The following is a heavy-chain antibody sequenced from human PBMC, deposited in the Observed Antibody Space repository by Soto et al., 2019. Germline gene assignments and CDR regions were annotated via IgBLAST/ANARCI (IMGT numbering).Heavy chain of an antibody. J-gene: IGHJ6*03. CDR1: GFTFSSYW. CDR2: INSDGSST. V-gene: IGHV3-74*01. CDR3: ARFFWSGSPTYYYYYMDV. D-gene: IGHD3-3*01. Sequence: GGSLRLSCAASGFTFSSYWMHWVRQAPGKGLVWVSRINSDGSSTSYADSVKGRFTISRDNAKNTLYLQMNSLRAEDTAVYYCARFFWSGSPTYYYYYMDVWGKGTTVTVSS.